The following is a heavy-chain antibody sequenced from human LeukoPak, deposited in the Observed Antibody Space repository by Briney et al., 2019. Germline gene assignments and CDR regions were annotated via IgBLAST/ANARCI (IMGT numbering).Heavy chain of an antibody. CDR3: ARLNGGTASDY. CDR1: GFTFSSYA. CDR2: ISSSSSYI. Sequence: GGSLRLSCAASGFTFSSYAMHWVRQAPGKGLEWVSSISSSSSYIYYADSVKGRFTISRDNAKNSLYLQMNSLRAEDTAVYYCARLNGGTASDYWGQGTLVTVSS. J-gene: IGHJ4*02. D-gene: IGHD2-21*02. V-gene: IGHV3-21*01.